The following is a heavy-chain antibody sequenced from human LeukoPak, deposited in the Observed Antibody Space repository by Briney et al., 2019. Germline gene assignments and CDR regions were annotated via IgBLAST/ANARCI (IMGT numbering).Heavy chain of an antibody. V-gene: IGHV4-61*02. J-gene: IGHJ4*02. Sequence: SETLSLTCAVSGGSISSGSYYWSWIRQPAGKGLEWIGRIYTCGSTNYNPSLKSRVTISVDTSKNQFSLRLSSVTAADTAVYYCARAPSNYYGSGSYSYYFDYWGQGTLVTVSS. CDR2: IYTCGST. CDR1: GGSISSGSYY. D-gene: IGHD3-10*01. CDR3: ARAPSNYYGSGSYSYYFDY.